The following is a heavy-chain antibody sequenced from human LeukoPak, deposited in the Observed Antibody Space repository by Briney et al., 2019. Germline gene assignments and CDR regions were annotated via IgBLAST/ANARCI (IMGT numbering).Heavy chain of an antibody. Sequence: PGGSLRLSCAASGFTFDDYGMSWVRQAPGKGLDWVSGINWNGGSTGYADSVKGRFTISRDNAKNSLYLQMNSLRAEDTALYYCVRFRGYSSSWYGPKAFDYWGQGTLVTVSS. D-gene: IGHD6-13*01. CDR3: VRFRGYSSSWYGPKAFDY. CDR2: INWNGGST. CDR1: GFTFDDYG. V-gene: IGHV3-20*04. J-gene: IGHJ4*02.